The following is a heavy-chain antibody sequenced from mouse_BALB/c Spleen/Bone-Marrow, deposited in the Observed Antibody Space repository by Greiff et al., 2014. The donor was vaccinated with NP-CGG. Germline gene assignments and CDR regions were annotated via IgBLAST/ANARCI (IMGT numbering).Heavy chain of an antibody. V-gene: IGHV14-3*02. D-gene: IGHD1-2*01. Sequence: EVQLQQSGAELVKPGASVKLSCTASGFNIKDTYMHWVKQGPEQGLEWTGRIDPANGNTKYDPKFQGKATITADTSSNTAYLQLSSLTSEDTAVYYCARYRLGTYFDYWGQGTTLTVSS. CDR1: GFNIKDTY. CDR2: IDPANGNT. J-gene: IGHJ2*01. CDR3: ARYRLGTYFDY.